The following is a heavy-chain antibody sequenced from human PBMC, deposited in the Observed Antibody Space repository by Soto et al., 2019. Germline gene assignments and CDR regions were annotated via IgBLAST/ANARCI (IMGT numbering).Heavy chain of an antibody. D-gene: IGHD1-7*01. V-gene: IGHV1-69*13. J-gene: IGHJ6*02. CDR1: GGTFSSYA. Sequence: SVKVSCKASGGTFSSYAISWVRQAPGQGLEWMGGITPIFGTANYAQKFQGRVTITADESTSTAYMELSSLRSEDTAVYYCPRPYNWNYGSGMDVWGQGTTVTVSS. CDR2: ITPIFGTA. CDR3: PRPYNWNYGSGMDV.